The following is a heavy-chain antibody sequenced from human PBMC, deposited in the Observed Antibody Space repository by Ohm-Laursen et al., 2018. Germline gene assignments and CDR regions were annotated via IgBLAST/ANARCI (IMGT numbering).Heavy chain of an antibody. CDR2: ISPYSGQT. V-gene: IGHV1-18*01. D-gene: IGHD3-10*01. CDR1: GYTFDSFG. CDR3: ARGDTYGFDY. J-gene: IGHJ4*02. Sequence: ASVKVSCKASGYTFDSFGITWVRQAPGQGLEGMGWISPYSGQTKYALKLQGRVTMTTDTSTSTAYMDVRGLRSDDTAVYYCARGDTYGFDYWGQGPLVTVSS.